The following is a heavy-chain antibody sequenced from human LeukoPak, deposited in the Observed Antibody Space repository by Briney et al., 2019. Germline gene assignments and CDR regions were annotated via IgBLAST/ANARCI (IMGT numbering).Heavy chain of an antibody. V-gene: IGHV4-39*01. Sequence: SETLSLTCTVSGGSISSSSYFWGWIRQPPGKGLEWIGSIYYSGSTYYNPSLKSRVTISVDTSKNRFSLKLSSVTAADTAVYYCARHGGYYYDSSGYYLRYWGQGTLVTVSS. D-gene: IGHD3-22*01. J-gene: IGHJ4*02. CDR1: GGSISSSSYF. CDR3: ARHGGYYYDSSGYYLRY. CDR2: IYYSGST.